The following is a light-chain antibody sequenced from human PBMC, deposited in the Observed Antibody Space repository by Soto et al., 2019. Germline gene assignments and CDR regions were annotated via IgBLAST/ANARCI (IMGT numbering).Light chain of an antibody. Sequence: IVLTQSPATLSVSPGERATLSCRASQSVSSLLAWYQQKPRQAPRLLIYDTSTRATGIPARFSGSGSGTDFTLTISILQSEDFAIYYCQQFNIWPYTFGQRTKLEIK. J-gene: IGKJ2*01. V-gene: IGKV3-15*01. CDR2: DTS. CDR3: QQFNIWPYT. CDR1: QSVSSL.